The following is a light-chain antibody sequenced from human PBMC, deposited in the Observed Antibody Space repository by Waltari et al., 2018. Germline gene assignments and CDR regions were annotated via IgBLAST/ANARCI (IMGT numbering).Light chain of an antibody. V-gene: IGKV3-15*01. J-gene: IGKJ1*01. Sequence: EIVMTQSPATLSVSLGERATLSCRASQRVSSTLAWYQQRPGQAPRRLIYGASTRATGVPARFSGSGSGTEFTLTISSLQSEDFAIYYCQQYYNWLWTFGQGTKVEIK. CDR3: QQYYNWLWT. CDR1: QRVSST. CDR2: GAS.